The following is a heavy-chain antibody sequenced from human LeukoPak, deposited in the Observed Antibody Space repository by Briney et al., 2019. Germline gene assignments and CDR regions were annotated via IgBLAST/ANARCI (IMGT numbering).Heavy chain of an antibody. J-gene: IGHJ4*02. Sequence: NPSETLSLTCAVYGGSFSGYYWSWLRQPPRKGLEWIGEINHSGSTNYNPSLKSRVTISIDTSKNQFSLKLSSVTAADTAVYYCARGGGYWGQGTLVTVSS. V-gene: IGHV4-34*01. D-gene: IGHD2-15*01. CDR3: ARGGGY. CDR1: GGSFSGYY. CDR2: INHSGST.